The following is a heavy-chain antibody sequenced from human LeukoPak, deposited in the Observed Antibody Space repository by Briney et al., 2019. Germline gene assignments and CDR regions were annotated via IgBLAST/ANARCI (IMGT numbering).Heavy chain of an antibody. Sequence: GGSLRLSCAASGFTFSSYAMSWVRQAPGKGLEWVSAISGSGGSTDYAESVKGRFTISRDNSKNTLYLQMNSLRAEDTAVYYCAKVAHYYGSGSYYEYYFDYWGQGTLVTVSS. CDR2: ISGSGGST. CDR3: AKVAHYYGSGSYYEYYFDY. V-gene: IGHV3-23*01. CDR1: GFTFSSYA. D-gene: IGHD3-10*01. J-gene: IGHJ4*02.